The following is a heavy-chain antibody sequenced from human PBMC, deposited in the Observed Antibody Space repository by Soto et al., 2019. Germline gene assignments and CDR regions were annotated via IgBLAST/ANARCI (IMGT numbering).Heavy chain of an antibody. Sequence: PGGSLRLSCEASGMNFGGYWMHWVRQAPGKGLVWVSEINTDGTSTNYADSLKGRFTISRDNARDTLYLQMNSLSVEDTAVYYCETLSAPVDFWGQGTLVTVSS. V-gene: IGHV3-74*01. D-gene: IGHD6-6*01. J-gene: IGHJ4*02. CDR1: GMNFGGYW. CDR2: INTDGTST. CDR3: ETLSAPVDF.